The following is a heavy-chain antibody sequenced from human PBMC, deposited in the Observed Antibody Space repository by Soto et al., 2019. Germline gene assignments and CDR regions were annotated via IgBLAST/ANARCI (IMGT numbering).Heavy chain of an antibody. CDR1: GFSFSSYA. V-gene: IGHV3-23*01. J-gene: IGHJ5*02. Sequence: GGSLRLSCAASGFSFSSYAMSWVRQAPGKGLEWVSVISGSGNNTYYEDSVKGRFTISRDNSKKMFYLQMNSLRAEDTAVYYCAKDPRFSFHLWGQGTLVTVSS. D-gene: IGHD3-16*01. CDR3: AKDPRFSFHL. CDR2: ISGSGNNT.